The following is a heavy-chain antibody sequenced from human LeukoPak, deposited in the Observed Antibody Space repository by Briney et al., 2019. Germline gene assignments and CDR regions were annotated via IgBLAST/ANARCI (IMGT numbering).Heavy chain of an antibody. CDR1: GFTFSSYA. Sequence: GGSLRLSCAASGFTFSSYAMHWVRQAPGKGLEWVAVISYDGSNKYYADSVKGRFTISRDNSKNTLYLQMNSLRAEDTAVYYCARGPLYYYDSSGYYDYWGQGTLVTVSS. J-gene: IGHJ4*02. CDR3: ARGPLYYYDSSGYYDY. V-gene: IGHV3-30-3*01. D-gene: IGHD3-22*01. CDR2: ISYDGSNK.